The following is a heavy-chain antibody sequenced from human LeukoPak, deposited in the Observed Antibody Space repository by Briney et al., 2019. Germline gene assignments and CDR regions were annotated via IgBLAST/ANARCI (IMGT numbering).Heavy chain of an antibody. D-gene: IGHD4-17*01. CDR3: AREDGDYTFSFDY. Sequence: ASVKVSCKASGYXFTSYYIHWVRQAPGQGLEWMGIINPIGGSTRYAQKFQGRVTMTRDTSTSTVYMQLSSLRSEDTAVYYCAREDGDYTFSFDYWGQGTLVTVSS. CDR2: INPIGGST. J-gene: IGHJ4*02. CDR1: GYXFTSYY. V-gene: IGHV1-46*01.